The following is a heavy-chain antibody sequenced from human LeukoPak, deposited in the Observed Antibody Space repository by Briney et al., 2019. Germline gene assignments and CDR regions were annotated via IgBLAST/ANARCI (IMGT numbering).Heavy chain of an antibody. V-gene: IGHV3-53*01. CDR2: IYSGGST. Sequence: GGSLRLSCAASGFTVSSNYMSWVRQAPGKVLEWFSVIYSGGSTYYADSVKGRFTISRDNSKNTLYLQMNSLRADDTAVYYCTKLSSGYYYYFDYWGQGTLVTVSS. J-gene: IGHJ4*02. CDR3: TKLSSGYYYYFDY. CDR1: GFTVSSNY. D-gene: IGHD3-22*01.